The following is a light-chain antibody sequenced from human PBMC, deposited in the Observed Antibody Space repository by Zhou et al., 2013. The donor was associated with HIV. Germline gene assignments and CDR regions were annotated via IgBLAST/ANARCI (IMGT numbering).Light chain of an antibody. CDR2: GAS. Sequence: EIVLTQSPGTLSLSPGERATLSCRASQSVSSTYLAWYQQKPGQAPRLLIYGASIRATGIPDRFSGSGSGTDFTLTISRLEPEDFAVYYCQQYNNWPPNFGQGTKLEIK. V-gene: IGKV3-20*01. J-gene: IGKJ2*01. CDR3: QQYNNWPPN. CDR1: QSVSSTY.